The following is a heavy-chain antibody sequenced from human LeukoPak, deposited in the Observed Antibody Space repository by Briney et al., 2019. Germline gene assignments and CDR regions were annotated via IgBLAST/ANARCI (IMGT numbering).Heavy chain of an antibody. J-gene: IGHJ4*02. V-gene: IGHV3-21*01. CDR1: GLTFSSYE. CDR2: ISRNSTYI. CDR3: ASDEGNYFDY. Sequence: GGSLRLSCAASGLTFSSYEMNWVRQAPGKGLEWVASISRNSTYIHYADSVKGRFTISRDNARNSLFLQMNSLRAEDTAIYYCASDEGNYFDYWGQGTLVTVSS.